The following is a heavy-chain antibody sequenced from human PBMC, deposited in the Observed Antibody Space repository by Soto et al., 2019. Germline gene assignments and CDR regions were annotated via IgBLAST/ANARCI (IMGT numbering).Heavy chain of an antibody. Sequence: WGSLRLSCAASGFTFSRYAMSWVRQAPGRGLDWVSGITGSGSITYCAASVKGRFTISRDHSKNTVYLQMNSLRAEDTAVYYCAREAIFGVVISSGCAFDIWGQGTMVTVS. CDR2: ITGSGSIT. CDR3: AREAIFGVVISSGCAFDI. D-gene: IGHD3-3*01. J-gene: IGHJ3*02. V-gene: IGHV3-23*01. CDR1: GFTFSRYA.